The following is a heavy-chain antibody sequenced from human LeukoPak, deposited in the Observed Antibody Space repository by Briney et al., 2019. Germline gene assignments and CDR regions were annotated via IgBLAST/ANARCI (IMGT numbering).Heavy chain of an antibody. CDR1: GFTFSSYW. J-gene: IGHJ6*02. Sequence: PGGSLRLSCAASGFTFSSYWMSWVRQAPGKGLEWVANIKQDGSEKYYVDSVKGRFTISRDNAKNSLYLQMNSLRAEDTAVYYCARDAAMFPQDTYGMDVWGQGTTVTVSS. CDR2: IKQDGSEK. CDR3: ARDAAMFPQDTYGMDV. V-gene: IGHV3-7*01. D-gene: IGHD3-10*02.